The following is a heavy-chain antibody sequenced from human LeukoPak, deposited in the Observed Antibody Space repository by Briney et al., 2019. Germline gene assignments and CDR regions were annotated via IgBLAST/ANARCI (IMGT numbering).Heavy chain of an antibody. CDR3: ARGRGGRFGLDY. CDR2: INHSGSP. CDR1: GGSFSGCY. D-gene: IGHD3-10*01. J-gene: IGHJ4*02. V-gene: IGHV4-34*01. Sequence: PSETPSLTCAVYGGSFSGCYWSWIRQPPGKGLEWIGEINHSGSPNYNPSLKSRVTISVDTSKNQFSLKLSSVTVADTAVYYCARGRGGRFGLDYWGQGTLVTVSS.